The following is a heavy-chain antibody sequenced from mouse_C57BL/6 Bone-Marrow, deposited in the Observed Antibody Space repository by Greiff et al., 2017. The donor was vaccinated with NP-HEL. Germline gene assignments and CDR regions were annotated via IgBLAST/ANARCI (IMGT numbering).Heavy chain of an antibody. D-gene: IGHD4-1*01. CDR1: GYTFTDYY. J-gene: IGHJ3*01. CDR2: IYPGSGNT. V-gene: IGHV1-76*01. Sequence: VQLVESGAELVRPGASVKLSCKASGYTFTDYYINWVKQRPGQGLEWIARIYPGSGNTYYNEKFKGKATLTAEKSSSTAYMQLSSLTSEDSAVYFCARNWPWFAYWGQGTLVTVSA. CDR3: ARNWPWFAY.